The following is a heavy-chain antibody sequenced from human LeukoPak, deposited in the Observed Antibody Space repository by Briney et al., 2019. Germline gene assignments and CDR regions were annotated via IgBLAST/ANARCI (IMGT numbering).Heavy chain of an antibody. J-gene: IGHJ5*02. V-gene: IGHV1-2*02. D-gene: IGHD1-7*01. CDR2: INPNSGGT. CDR1: GYTFTGYY. CDR3: AREGHYITGTTSDWFDP. Sequence: ASVKVSCKASGYTFTGYYMDWVRQAPGQGLEWMGWINPNSGGTNYAQKFQGRVTMTRDTSISTAYMELSRLRSDDTAVYYCAREGHYITGTTSDWFDPWGQGTLVTVSS.